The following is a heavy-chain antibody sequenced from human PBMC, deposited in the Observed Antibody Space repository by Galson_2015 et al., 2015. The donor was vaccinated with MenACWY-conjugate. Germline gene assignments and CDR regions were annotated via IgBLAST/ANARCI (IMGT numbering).Heavy chain of an antibody. D-gene: IGHD1-14*01. J-gene: IGHJ6*02. CDR1: GYSFTNYW. CDR3: ARHPPDGRGLVV. V-gene: IGHV5-51*01. Sequence: QSGAEVKKPGESLTISCKGSGYSFTNYWIGWVRQMPGRGLEWMGLIDPHNSKTRYSPSFQGQVTISVDTSITTAVPEWSSLKASGTAMCFCARHPPDGRGLVVCGRGTTVTASS. CDR2: IDPHNSKT.